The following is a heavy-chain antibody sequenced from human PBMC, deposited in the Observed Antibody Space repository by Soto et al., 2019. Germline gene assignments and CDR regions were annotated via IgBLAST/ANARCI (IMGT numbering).Heavy chain of an antibody. Sequence: GGSLRLSCAASGFTFSNAWMNWVRQAPGKGLEWIGRIKSKTDGGTTDYAAPVKGRFTISRDDSKNTLYLQMYSLKTEDTAVYYCTTDRIFYSPLEWEPGPQDYWGQGTLVTVSS. J-gene: IGHJ4*02. V-gene: IGHV3-15*07. D-gene: IGHD1-26*01. CDR2: IKSKTDGGTT. CDR3: TTDRIFYSPLEWEPGPQDY. CDR1: GFTFSNAW.